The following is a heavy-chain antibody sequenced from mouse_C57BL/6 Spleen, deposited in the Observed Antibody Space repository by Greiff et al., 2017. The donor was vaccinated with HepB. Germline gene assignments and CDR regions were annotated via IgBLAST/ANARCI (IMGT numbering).Heavy chain of an antibody. CDR2: IDPSDSET. J-gene: IGHJ2*01. V-gene: IGHV1-52*01. D-gene: IGHD2-2*01. Sequence: QVQLQQPGAELVRPGSSVKLSCKASGYTFTSYWMHWVKQRPIQGLEWIGNIDPSDSETHYNQKFKDKATLTVDNSSSTAYMQLSSLTSEDSAVYDCARCYYGYDDGYYVDYWGQGTTLTIAS. CDR1: GYTFTSYW. CDR3: ARCYYGYDDGYYVDY.